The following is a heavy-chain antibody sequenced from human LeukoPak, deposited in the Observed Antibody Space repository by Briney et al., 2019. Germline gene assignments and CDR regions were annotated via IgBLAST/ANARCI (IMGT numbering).Heavy chain of an antibody. V-gene: IGHV3-30*02. CDR2: IRYDGSNK. Sequence: GGSLRLSCAASGFTFSSYGMHWARQAPGKGLGGVAFIRYDGSNKYYADSVKGRFTISRDNSKNALYLQMNSLRAEDTAVYYCAKVEMATISADAFDIWGQGTMVTVSS. D-gene: IGHD5-24*01. CDR1: GFTFSSYG. CDR3: AKVEMATISADAFDI. J-gene: IGHJ3*02.